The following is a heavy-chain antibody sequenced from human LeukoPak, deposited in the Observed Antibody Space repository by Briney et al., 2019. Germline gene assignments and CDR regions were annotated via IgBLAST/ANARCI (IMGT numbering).Heavy chain of an antibody. V-gene: IGHV4-38-2*01. CDR2: IYHSGST. Sequence: PSETRSPTCAVSGHSTGSGYYWGWIRQPPGKGLEWIGSIYHSGSTYHNPSLKSRVTISIDTSTNQFSLKLSSVNAADTAVYYCAADIYYYYAMDVWGKGTTVTVSS. CDR1: GHSTGSGYY. J-gene: IGHJ6*04. CDR3: AADIYYYYAMDV.